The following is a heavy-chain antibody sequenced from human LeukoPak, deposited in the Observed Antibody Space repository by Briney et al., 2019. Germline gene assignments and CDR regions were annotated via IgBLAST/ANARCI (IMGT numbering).Heavy chain of an antibody. CDR2: ISHSGNT. J-gene: IGHJ4*02. Sequence: SETLSLTCTVSGYSISSTYYGAWIRQPPGKGLEWIATISHSGNTYYTPSLESRLTISPDTSKKHFSLRLSSVTAADTAVYYCARVNAPVATFDYWGLGTLVAVSS. CDR3: ARVNAPVATFDY. V-gene: IGHV4-38-2*02. D-gene: IGHD1-1*01. CDR1: GYSISSTYY.